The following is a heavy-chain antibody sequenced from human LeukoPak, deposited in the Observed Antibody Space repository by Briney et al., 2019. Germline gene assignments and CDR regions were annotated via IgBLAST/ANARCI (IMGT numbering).Heavy chain of an antibody. CDR1: GGTFSSYA. CDR2: IIPIFDTA. J-gene: IGHJ4*02. CDR3: ARDLRVDVYWWLFHDY. V-gene: IGHV1-69*05. Sequence: VASVKVSCKASGGTFSSYAISWVRQAPGQGLEWMGRIIPIFDTANYAQKFQGRVTITTDESTSTAYVELSSLRSEDTAVYYCARDLRVDVYWWLFHDYWGQGTLVTVSS. D-gene: IGHD3-22*01.